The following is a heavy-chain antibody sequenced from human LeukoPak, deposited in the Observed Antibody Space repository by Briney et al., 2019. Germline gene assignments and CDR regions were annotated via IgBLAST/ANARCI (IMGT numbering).Heavy chain of an antibody. D-gene: IGHD6-13*01. J-gene: IGHJ4*02. CDR2: IKQDGCEK. Sequence: GGSLRLSCVGSGLNFNTYDLSWVRQAPGKGLEWVANIKQDGCEKYYVDSVKGRFTISRDNAKNSLYLQMNSLRAEDTAVYYCARGSFMYSSPYWGQGTLVTVSS. CDR1: GLNFNTYD. V-gene: IGHV3-7*03. CDR3: ARGSFMYSSPY.